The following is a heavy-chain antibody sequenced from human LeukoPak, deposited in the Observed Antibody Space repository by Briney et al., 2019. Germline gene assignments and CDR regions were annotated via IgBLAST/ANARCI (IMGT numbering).Heavy chain of an antibody. V-gene: IGHV1-18*01. Sequence: ASVKVSCKASGYTFTSYGISWVRQAPGQGLEWMGWISAYNGNTNYAQKLQGRVTMTTDTSTSTAYMELRSLRSDDTAVYYCARVGVTIFGVVDYYYMDVRGKGTTVTVSS. CDR2: ISAYNGNT. CDR3: ARVGVTIFGVVDYYYMDV. CDR1: GYTFTSYG. J-gene: IGHJ6*03. D-gene: IGHD3-3*01.